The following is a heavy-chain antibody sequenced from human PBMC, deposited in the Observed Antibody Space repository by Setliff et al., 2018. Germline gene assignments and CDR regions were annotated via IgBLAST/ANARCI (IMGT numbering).Heavy chain of an antibody. CDR2: IWADPISNTK. Sequence: GGSLRLSCAASGFTFNTHAMNWVRQAPGKGLEWVAMIWADPISNTKYYADSVKGRFTVSRDNSRNTVFLQMTGLRAEDTALYYCVNSYRGYDDYPDYWGQGTLVTVSS. J-gene: IGHJ4*02. CDR1: GFTFNTHA. CDR3: VNSYRGYDDYPDY. V-gene: IGHV3-33*06. D-gene: IGHD3-16*02.